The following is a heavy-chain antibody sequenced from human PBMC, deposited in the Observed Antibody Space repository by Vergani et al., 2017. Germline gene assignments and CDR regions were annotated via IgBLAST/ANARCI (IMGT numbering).Heavy chain of an antibody. V-gene: IGHV3-23*01. CDR1: GFTFSSYA. Sequence: EVQLLESGGGLVQPGGSLRLSCAASGFTFSSYAMSWVRQAPGKGLEWVSAISGSGGSTYYADSVKGRFTISRDNSKNTRYLQMNSLRAEDTAVYYCAKPFYCSGGSCYPTPDYWGQGTLVTVSS. J-gene: IGHJ4*02. CDR3: AKPFYCSGGSCYPTPDY. D-gene: IGHD2-15*01. CDR2: ISGSGGST.